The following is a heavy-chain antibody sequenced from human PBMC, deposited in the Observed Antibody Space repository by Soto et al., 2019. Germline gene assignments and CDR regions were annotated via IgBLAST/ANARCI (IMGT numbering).Heavy chain of an antibody. V-gene: IGHV5-10-1*01. D-gene: IGHD3-10*01. CDR1: GYSFTSYW. Sequence: PGESLKISCKGSGYSFTSYWISWVRQMPGKGLEWMGRIDPSDSYTNYSPSFQGHVTISADKSISTAYLQWSSLKASDTAMYYCARKKITMVRGVIINPYYYGMDVWGQGTTVTVSS. J-gene: IGHJ6*02. CDR2: IDPSDSYT. CDR3: ARKKITMVRGVIINPYYYGMDV.